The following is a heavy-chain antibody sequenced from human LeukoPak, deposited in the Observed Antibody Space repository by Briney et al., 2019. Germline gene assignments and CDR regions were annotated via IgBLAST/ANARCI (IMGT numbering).Heavy chain of an antibody. CDR3: ARIIFAGLRAFDK. D-gene: IGHD3-10*01. CDR1: GYTFTSHD. CDR2: MNPNNGKA. Sequence: ASVKVSCKTSGYTFTSHDIHWVRQATGQDLEWLGWMNPNNGKAAYAQKFQGRITMTRNTAIRTAYMELNNLTSEDTAIYYCARIIFAGLRAFDKWGQGTMVTVSS. V-gene: IGHV1-8*01. J-gene: IGHJ3*02.